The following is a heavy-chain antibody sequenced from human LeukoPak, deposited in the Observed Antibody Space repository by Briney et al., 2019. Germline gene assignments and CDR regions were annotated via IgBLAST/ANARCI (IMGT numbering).Heavy chain of an antibody. Sequence: GGSLRLSCVVSGITLSNYGMSWVRQAPGKGLEWVSGISERGGSTNYAASVKGRFIISRDTSKNTVYLQMNSLRVEETAVYFCAKRGIVIRAVIIIGFHKEAYYFDYWGQGSLVTVSS. CDR1: GITLSNYG. V-gene: IGHV3-23*01. CDR3: AKRGIVIRAVIIIGFHKEAYYFDY. CDR2: ISERGGST. J-gene: IGHJ4*02. D-gene: IGHD3-10*01.